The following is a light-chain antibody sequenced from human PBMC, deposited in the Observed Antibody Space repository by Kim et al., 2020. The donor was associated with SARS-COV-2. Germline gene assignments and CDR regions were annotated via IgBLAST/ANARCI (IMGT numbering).Light chain of an antibody. CDR1: QSVDGW. J-gene: IGKJ1*01. CDR2: QAS. CDR3: KQYETYWT. Sequence: DIQMTQSPSTLSAFVGNRVTITCRASQSVDGWLAWYQQKPGEAPKLLIYQASKLASGVPSRFSGSGSGTDFTLTISNLQPDDSAIYYCKQYETYWTFGPGTKVDIK. V-gene: IGKV1-5*03.